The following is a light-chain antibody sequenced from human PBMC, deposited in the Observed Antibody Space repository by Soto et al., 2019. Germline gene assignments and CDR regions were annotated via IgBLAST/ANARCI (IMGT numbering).Light chain of an antibody. CDR2: DTS. CDR1: QFVSSR. Sequence: EIVLTQSPSPLSGSPGERVTLSCRASQFVSSRLAWYQQRPGQVPRLLIYDTSTMAPGISARFSGSGSGTEFTLPISTLQSEDFAVYYCQEYLQWPPGMFGQGTTVEMK. V-gene: IGKV3-15*01. CDR3: QEYLQWPPGM. J-gene: IGKJ1*01.